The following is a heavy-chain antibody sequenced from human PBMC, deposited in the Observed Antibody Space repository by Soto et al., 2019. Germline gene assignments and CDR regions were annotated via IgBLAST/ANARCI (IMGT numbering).Heavy chain of an antibody. D-gene: IGHD3-22*01. Sequence: ASVKVSCKAPGGTFSSYAISWVRQAPGQGLEWMGGIIPIFGTANYAQKFQGRVTITADKSTSTAYMELSSLRSEDTAVYYCARATHPTYYYDSSGYYFLDYWGQGTLVTVSS. CDR1: GGTFSSYA. J-gene: IGHJ4*02. CDR2: IIPIFGTA. CDR3: ARATHPTYYYDSSGYYFLDY. V-gene: IGHV1-69*06.